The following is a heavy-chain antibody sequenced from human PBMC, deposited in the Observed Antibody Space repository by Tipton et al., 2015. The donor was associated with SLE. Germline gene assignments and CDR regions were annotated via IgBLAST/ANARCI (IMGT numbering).Heavy chain of an antibody. CDR1: GDSISSGSYY. CDR2: IYTSGST. CDR3: ARSYGNLYYFDY. D-gene: IGHD4-17*01. J-gene: IGHJ4*02. V-gene: IGHV4-61*02. Sequence: TLSLTCTVSGDSISSGSYYWSWIRQPAGKGLEWIGRIYTSGSTNYNPSLKSRVTISVDTSKNHFSLKLSSVTAADTAIYYCARSYGNLYYFDYWGQGTLVTVSS.